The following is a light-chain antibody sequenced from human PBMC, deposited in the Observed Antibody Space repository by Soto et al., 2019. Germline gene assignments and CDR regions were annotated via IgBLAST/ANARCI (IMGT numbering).Light chain of an antibody. J-gene: IGLJ1*01. CDR2: DVS. V-gene: IGLV2-14*01. CDR3: SSYTSSSTPYYV. Sequence: QSVLTQPASVSWSPGQSITISCTGTSSDVGGYNYVSWYQQHPGKAPKLMIYDVSNRPSGVSNRFSGSKSGNTASLTISGLQVEDEADYYCSSYTSSSTPYYVFGTGTKVTVL. CDR1: SSDVGGYNY.